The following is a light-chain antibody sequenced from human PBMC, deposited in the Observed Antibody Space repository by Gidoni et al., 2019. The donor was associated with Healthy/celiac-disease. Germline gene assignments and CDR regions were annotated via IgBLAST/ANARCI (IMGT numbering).Light chain of an antibody. J-gene: IGKJ2*01. CDR3: QQYNNWPNT. CDR1: QSVSSN. V-gene: IGKV3-15*01. CDR2: GAS. Sequence: MTQSPATLSVSPGERATLSCRASQSVSSNLAWYQQKPGQAPRLLIYGASTRATGIPARFSGSGSGTEFTLTISSLQSEDFAVYYCQQYNNWPNTFGQGTKLEIK.